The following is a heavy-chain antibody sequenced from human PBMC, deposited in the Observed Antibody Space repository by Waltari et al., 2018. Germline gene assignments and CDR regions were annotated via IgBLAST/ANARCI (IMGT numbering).Heavy chain of an antibody. CDR1: GGTFSSYA. J-gene: IGHJ4*02. CDR2: IIPSFGTA. Sequence: QVQLVQSGAEVKKPGSSVKVSCKASGGTFSSYAISWVRQAPGQGLEWMGRIIPSFGTANYAQKFQGRVTITADKSTSTAYMELSSLRSEDTAVYYCARDGPYCGGDCYIDYWGQGTLVTVSS. V-gene: IGHV1-69*08. D-gene: IGHD2-21*01. CDR3: ARDGPYCGGDCYIDY.